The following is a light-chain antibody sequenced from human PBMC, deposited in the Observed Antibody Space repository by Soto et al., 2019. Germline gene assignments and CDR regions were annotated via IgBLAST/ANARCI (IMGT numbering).Light chain of an antibody. V-gene: IGKV3-15*01. CDR2: GAS. Sequence: EIVMTQSPATLSVSPGERATLSCRASQSVSSNLAWYQQRPGQAPRLLISGASTRATGLPARFSGGKSGTEVTLTISSLQSEDFAVYFCQQYYHWPYTFGQGTNLEIK. CDR1: QSVSSN. CDR3: QQYYHWPYT. J-gene: IGKJ2*01.